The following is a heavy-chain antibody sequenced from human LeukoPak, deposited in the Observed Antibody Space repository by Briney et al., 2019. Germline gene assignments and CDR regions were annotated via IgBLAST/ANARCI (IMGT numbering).Heavy chain of an antibody. CDR2: ISSSSSYI. CDR1: GFTFNNYA. Sequence: PGGSLRLSCAASGFTFNNYAVSWVRQAPGKGLEWVSSISSSSSYIYYADSVKGRFTISRDNAKNSLYLQMNSLRAEDTAVYYCARGGSSGWWAFDIWGQGTMVTVSS. J-gene: IGHJ3*02. CDR3: ARGGSSGWWAFDI. D-gene: IGHD6-19*01. V-gene: IGHV3-21*01.